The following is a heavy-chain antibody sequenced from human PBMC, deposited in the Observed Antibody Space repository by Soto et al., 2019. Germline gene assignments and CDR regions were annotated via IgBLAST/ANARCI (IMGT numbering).Heavy chain of an antibody. V-gene: IGHV1-2*02. J-gene: IGHJ6*02. CDR2: INPNSGGT. CDR3: ARGNDDYGGNAAVRGFYYYYYGMDV. D-gene: IGHD4-17*01. Sequence: ASVKVSCKASGYTFTSYYMHWVRQAPGQGLEWMGWINPNSGGTNYAQKFQGRVTRTRDTSISTAYMELSRLRSDDTAVYYCARGNDDYGGNAAVRGFYYYYYGMDVWGQGTTVTVSS. CDR1: GYTFTSYY.